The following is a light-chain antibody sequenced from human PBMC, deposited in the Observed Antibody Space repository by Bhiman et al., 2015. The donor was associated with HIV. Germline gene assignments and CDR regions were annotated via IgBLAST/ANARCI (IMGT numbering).Light chain of an antibody. Sequence: QSVLTQPPSASGTPGQRVTISCSGSSSNIGSHYVYWYQQLPGTAPKLLIYGNTNRPSGVPDRFSGSKSGTSASLAITGLQAEDEADYYCQSYDGSLSGSYVFGTGTKVTVL. CDR3: QSYDGSLSGSYV. CDR1: SSNIGSHY. V-gene: IGLV1-40*01. CDR2: GNT. J-gene: IGLJ1*01.